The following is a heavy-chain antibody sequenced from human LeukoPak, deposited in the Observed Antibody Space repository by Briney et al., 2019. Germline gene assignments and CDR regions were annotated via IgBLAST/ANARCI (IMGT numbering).Heavy chain of an antibody. CDR3: ARAPYDSSAGGYFDY. Sequence: GRSLRLSCAASGFTFSSYAMHWVRQAPGKGLEWVAVISYDGSNKYYADSVKGRFTISRDNSKNTLYLQMNSLRAEDTAVYYCARAPYDSSAGGYFDYWGQGTLVTVSS. CDR1: GFTFSSYA. D-gene: IGHD3-22*01. CDR2: ISYDGSNK. V-gene: IGHV3-30-3*01. J-gene: IGHJ4*02.